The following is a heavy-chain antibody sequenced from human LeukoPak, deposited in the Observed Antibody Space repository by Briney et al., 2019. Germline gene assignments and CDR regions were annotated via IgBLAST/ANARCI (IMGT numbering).Heavy chain of an antibody. CDR1: GFTFSSYW. Sequence: GGSLRLSCAASGFTFSSYWMNWVRQAPGKGLEWVALINPDGSQTHYVDSVKGRFTISRDNAENSLYLQMNSLIADDTAVYYCARDLGYGALDPWGQGTLVTVSS. V-gene: IGHV3-7*01. J-gene: IGHJ5*02. CDR3: ARDLGYGALDP. D-gene: IGHD4-17*01. CDR2: INPDGSQT.